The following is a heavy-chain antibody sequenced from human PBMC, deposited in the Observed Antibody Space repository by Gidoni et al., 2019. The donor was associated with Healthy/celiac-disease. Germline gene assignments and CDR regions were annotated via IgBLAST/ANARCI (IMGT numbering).Heavy chain of an antibody. CDR3: AKDIIAAAGTDYFDY. Sequence: QVQLVESGGGVVQPGRSLRLSCAASGFSFSSEGMHWVRQAPGKRLEWVAVISYDGSNKYYADSVKGRFTISRDNSKNTLYLQMNSLRAEDTAVYYCAKDIIAAAGTDYFDYWGQGTLVTVSS. D-gene: IGHD6-13*01. CDR1: GFSFSSEG. V-gene: IGHV3-30*18. J-gene: IGHJ4*02. CDR2: ISYDGSNK.